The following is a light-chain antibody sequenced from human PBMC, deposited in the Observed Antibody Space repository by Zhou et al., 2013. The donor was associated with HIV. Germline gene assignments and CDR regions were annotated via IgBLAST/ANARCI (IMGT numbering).Light chain of an antibody. J-gene: IGKJ4*01. V-gene: IGKV1-13*02. Sequence: AIQLTQSPSSLSASVGDRVTITCRASQGISSDLAWYQQKPGKAPQLLIYDASTLQSGVPSRFSGRGSGTDFTLTITSLQPEDFATYFCQHFNSYPLTFGGGTEGGHQT. CDR3: QHFNSYPLT. CDR1: QGISSD. CDR2: DAS.